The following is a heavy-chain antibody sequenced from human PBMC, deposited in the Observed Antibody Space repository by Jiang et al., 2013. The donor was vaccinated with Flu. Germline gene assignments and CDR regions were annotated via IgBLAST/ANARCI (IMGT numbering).Heavy chain of an antibody. D-gene: IGHD4-17*01. CDR1: GYTFTGYY. J-gene: IGHJ4*02. CDR3: ARVDYGDTATTSDY. CDR2: INPNSGDT. Sequence: GAEVKKPGASVRVSCKASGYTFTGYYMHWVRQAPGQGLEWMGWINPNSGDTNYAQKFQGRVTMTRDTSISTGYMELSRLRSDDTAVYYCARVDYGDTATTSDYWGQGT. V-gene: IGHV1-2*02.